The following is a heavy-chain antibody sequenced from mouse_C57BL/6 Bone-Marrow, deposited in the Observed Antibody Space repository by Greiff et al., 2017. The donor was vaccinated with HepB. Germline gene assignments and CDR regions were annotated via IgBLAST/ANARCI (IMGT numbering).Heavy chain of an antibody. CDR1: GYTFTSYW. D-gene: IGHD1-1*01. Sequence: QVQLQQSGAELVMPGASVKLSCKASGYTFTSYWMHWVKQRPGQGLEWIGEIDPSDSYTNYNQKFKGKSTLTVDKSSSTAYMQLSSLTSEDSAVYYCARDSTVVADWYFDVWGTGTTVTVSS. CDR3: ARDSTVVADWYFDV. V-gene: IGHV1-69*01. J-gene: IGHJ1*03. CDR2: IDPSDSYT.